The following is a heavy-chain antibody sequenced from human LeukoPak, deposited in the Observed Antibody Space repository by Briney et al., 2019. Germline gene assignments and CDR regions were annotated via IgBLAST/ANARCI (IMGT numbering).Heavy chain of an antibody. CDR2: ISGSGVST. CDR1: GFTFSTYA. Sequence: PGGSLRLSCAASGFTFSTYAMSWVRQAPGKGLEWVSAISGSGVSTFNADSVKGRFTISRDNSKNTLFLQMNSLRAEDTAIYYCAKDHPSGYYFDYWGQGTLVTVSS. J-gene: IGHJ4*02. D-gene: IGHD1-14*01. V-gene: IGHV3-23*01. CDR3: AKDHPSGYYFDY.